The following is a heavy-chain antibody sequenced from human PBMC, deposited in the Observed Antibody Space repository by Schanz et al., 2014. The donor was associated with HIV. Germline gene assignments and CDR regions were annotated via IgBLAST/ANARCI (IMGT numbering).Heavy chain of an antibody. D-gene: IGHD3-22*01. V-gene: IGHV1-8*02. Sequence: QVQLVQSGAEGRKPGASVKVSCKASGYTFIDYFIHWVRQAPGQGLEWMGWIDPNSGNTGYAQKFQGRVILTRNTSISTAYMELSSLRSDDTAVYYCARGRRDVSMIILYWLDPWGQGTLVTVSS. CDR2: IDPNSGNT. CDR1: GYTFIDYF. J-gene: IGHJ5*02. CDR3: ARGRRDVSMIILYWLDP.